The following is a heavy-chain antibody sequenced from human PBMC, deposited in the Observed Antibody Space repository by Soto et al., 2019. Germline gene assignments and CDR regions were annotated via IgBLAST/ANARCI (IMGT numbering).Heavy chain of an antibody. V-gene: IGHV1-69*01. CDR2: IIPLCGTL. J-gene: IGHJ6*02. Sequence: QVQLVQSGAEVKKPGSAVKVACTASGGTFSSYGISWVRQAPGQGLEWKGGIIPLCGTLTYAQKLHGRVTIPGDESMSAAEMAMNSLIDEDTVVYYCARRTGTTEGLPSYYDMDVWGQGTMVTVSS. CDR3: ARRTGTTEGLPSYYDMDV. D-gene: IGHD1-7*01. CDR1: GGTFSSYG.